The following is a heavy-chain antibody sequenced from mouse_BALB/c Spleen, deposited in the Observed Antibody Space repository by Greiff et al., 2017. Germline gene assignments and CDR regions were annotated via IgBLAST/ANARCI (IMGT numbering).Heavy chain of an antibody. J-gene: IGHJ4*01. D-gene: IGHD3-2*02. CDR2: IYPGDGDT. CDR3: ASQAWEYYYAMDY. V-gene: IGHV1-87*01. CDR1: GYTFTSYW. Sequence: QVQLKESGAELARPGASVKLSCKASGYTFTSYWMQWVKQRPGQGLEWIGAIYPGDGDTRYTQKFKGKATLTADKSSSTAYMQLSSLASEDSAVYYCASQAWEYYYAMDYWGQGTSVTVSS.